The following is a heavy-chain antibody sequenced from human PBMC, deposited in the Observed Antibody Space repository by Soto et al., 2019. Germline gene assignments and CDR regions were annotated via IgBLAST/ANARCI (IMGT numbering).Heavy chain of an antibody. V-gene: IGHV3-30-3*01. CDR1: GFTFINYA. J-gene: IGHJ4*02. D-gene: IGHD2-8*01. Sequence: GGSLRLSCAASGFTFINYAMHWVRQAPGKGLEWVAVISYDGSNKYYADSVKCRFTISRDNSKNTLYLQMNSLRAEDTAVYYCARDAPPAYFPSSCTNGVCYTFDYWGQGTLVTVSS. CDR2: ISYDGSNK. CDR3: ARDAPPAYFPSSCTNGVCYTFDY.